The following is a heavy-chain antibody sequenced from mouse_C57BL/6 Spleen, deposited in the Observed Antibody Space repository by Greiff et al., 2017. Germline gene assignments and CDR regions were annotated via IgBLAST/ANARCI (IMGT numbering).Heavy chain of an antibody. V-gene: IGHV1-39*01. J-gene: IGHJ4*01. CDR3: ARTFYGSSLYYAMDY. CDR1: GYSFTDYN. D-gene: IGHD1-1*01. Sequence: EVKLMESGPELVKPGASVKISCKASGYSFTDYNMNWVKQSNGKSLEWIGVINPNYGTTSYNQKFKGKATLTVDQSSSTAYMQLNRLTSEDSAVYYCARTFYGSSLYYAMDYWGQGTSVTVSS. CDR2: INPNYGTT.